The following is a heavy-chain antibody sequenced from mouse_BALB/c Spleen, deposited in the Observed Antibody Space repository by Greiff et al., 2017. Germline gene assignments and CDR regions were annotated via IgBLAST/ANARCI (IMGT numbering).Heavy chain of an antibody. J-gene: IGHJ3*01. CDR1: GFTFSSYT. CDR3: ARHDYDRGAWFAY. D-gene: IGHD2-4*01. Sequence: EVKLMESGGGLVQPGGSLKLSCAASGFTFSSYTMSWVRQTPEKRLEWVAYISNGGGSTYYPDTVKGRFTISRDNAKNTLYLQMSSLKSEDTAMYYCARHDYDRGAWFAYRGQGTLVTVSA. CDR2: ISNGGGST. V-gene: IGHV5-12-2*01.